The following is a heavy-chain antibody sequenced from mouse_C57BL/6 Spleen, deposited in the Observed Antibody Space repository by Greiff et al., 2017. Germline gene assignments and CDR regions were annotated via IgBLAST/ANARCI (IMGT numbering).Heavy chain of an antibody. V-gene: IGHV1-50*01. J-gene: IGHJ2*01. CDR3: ASGYFDD. Sequence: QVQLQQPGAELVKPGASVKLSCKASGYTFTSYWMQWVKQRPGQGLEWIGEIDPSDSYTNYNQKFKGKATLTVDTSSSTAYMQLSSLTSEDSAVYYCASGYFDDWGQGTTLTVSS. CDR1: GYTFTSYW. CDR2: IDPSDSYT.